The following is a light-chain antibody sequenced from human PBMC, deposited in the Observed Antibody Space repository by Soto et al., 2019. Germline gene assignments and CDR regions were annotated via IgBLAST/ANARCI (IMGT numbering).Light chain of an antibody. CDR3: QQYGRSPPFT. V-gene: IGKV3-20*01. CDR2: GAS. J-gene: IGKJ2*01. CDR1: QSVSSTY. Sequence: EIVLTQSPGTLSLSPGERATLSCRASQSVSSTYIAWYQQNPGRAPRLLIYGASSRATGIPDRFSGSGSGTDLNLTISRLEPEDFAVYFCQQYGRSPPFTFGQGTKVEIK.